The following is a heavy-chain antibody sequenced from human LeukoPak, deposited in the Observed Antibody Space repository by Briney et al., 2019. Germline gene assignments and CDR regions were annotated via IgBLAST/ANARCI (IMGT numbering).Heavy chain of an antibody. V-gene: IGHV1-8*03. CDR1: GGTFSSYD. Sequence: ASVKVSCKASGGTFSSYDINWVRQATGQGLEWMGWMNPNSGNTGYAQKFQGRVTITRNTSISTAYMELSSLRSEDTAVYYCARGLKGVVVPAAILAYYYYMDVWGKGTTVTVSS. CDR2: MNPNSGNT. CDR3: ARGLKGVVVPAAILAYYYYMDV. J-gene: IGHJ6*03. D-gene: IGHD2-2*01.